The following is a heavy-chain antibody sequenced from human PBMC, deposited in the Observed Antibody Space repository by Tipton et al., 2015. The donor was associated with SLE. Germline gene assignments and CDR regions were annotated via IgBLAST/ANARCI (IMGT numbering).Heavy chain of an antibody. CDR3: ARLYSSSWYGDAFDI. J-gene: IGHJ3*02. D-gene: IGHD6-13*01. CDR1: GGSISSHY. CDR2: IYYSGST. Sequence: TLSLTCTVSGGSISSHYWGWIRQPPGKGLEWIGSIYYSGSTYYNPSLKSRVTISVDTSKNQFSLKLSSVTAADTAVYYCARLYSSSWYGDAFDIWGQGTMVTVSS. V-gene: IGHV4-39*07.